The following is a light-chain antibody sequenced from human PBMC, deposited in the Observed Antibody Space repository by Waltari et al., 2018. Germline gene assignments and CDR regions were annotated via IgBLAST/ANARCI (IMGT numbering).Light chain of an antibody. CDR3: CSYAGRGTYV. J-gene: IGLJ1*01. Sequence: QSALTQPASVSGTLGQSITIPCPGTTSDVGYYDLVSWSQQHPGKAPKLLICEVIKRPARVSLLFSGSKSGNTASLTISGLQAEDEADYYCCSYAGRGTYVFGSGTKVTVL. V-gene: IGLV2-23*02. CDR1: TSDVGYYDL. CDR2: EVI.